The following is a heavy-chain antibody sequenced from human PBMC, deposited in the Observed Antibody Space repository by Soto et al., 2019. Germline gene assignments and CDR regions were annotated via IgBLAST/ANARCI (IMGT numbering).Heavy chain of an antibody. D-gene: IGHD2-8*01. CDR1: GYTLTELS. CDR3: ATWDLGYCTNGVCPTPNWFDP. CDR2: FDPEDGET. Sequence: ASVKGSCKVSGYTLTELSRDWVRQAPGKGLEWMGGFDPEDGETIYAQKFQGRVTMTEDTSTDTAYMELSSLRSEDTAVYYCATWDLGYCTNGVCPTPNWFDPWGQGTLVTVSS. V-gene: IGHV1-24*01. J-gene: IGHJ5*02.